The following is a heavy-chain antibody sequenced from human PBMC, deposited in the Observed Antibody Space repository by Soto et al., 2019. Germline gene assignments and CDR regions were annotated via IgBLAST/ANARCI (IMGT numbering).Heavy chain of an antibody. CDR2: INHSGST. D-gene: IGHD2-21*02. CDR1: GGSFSGYY. J-gene: IGHJ4*02. Sequence: QVQLQQWGAGLLKPSETLSLTCAVYGGSFSGYYWSWIRQPPGKGLEWIGEINHSGSTNYNPSLKSRVTISVDTSKNQFSLKLSSVTAADTAVYYCARGDYCGGDCYSDYWGQGTLVTVSS. V-gene: IGHV4-34*01. CDR3: ARGDYCGGDCYSDY.